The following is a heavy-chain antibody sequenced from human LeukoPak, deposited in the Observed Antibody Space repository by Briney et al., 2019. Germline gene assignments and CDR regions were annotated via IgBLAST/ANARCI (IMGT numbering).Heavy chain of an antibody. D-gene: IGHD5-18*01. J-gene: IGHJ5*02. CDR3: AKDHGDGYSYGFGKDWFDP. CDR2: ISGSGGST. V-gene: IGHV3-23*01. CDR1: GFTFSSYA. Sequence: GGSLRLSCAASGFTFSSYAMSWVRQAPGKGLEWVLAISGSGGSTYYADSVKGRFTISRDNSKNTLYLQMNSLRAEDTAVYYCAKDHGDGYSYGFGKDWFDPWGQGTLVTVSS.